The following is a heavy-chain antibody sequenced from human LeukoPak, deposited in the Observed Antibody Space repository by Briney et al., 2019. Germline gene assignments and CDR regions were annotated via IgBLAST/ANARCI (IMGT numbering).Heavy chain of an antibody. CDR2: ISHSGRT. CDR3: ARGRYCTGTNCYRVDFDY. V-gene: IGHV4-34*01. CDR1: GGSFSGYY. Sequence: SETLSLTCAVYGGSFSGYYWSWIRQPPGKGLEWIGEISHSGRTNYNPSLRSRVTISVDTSKHQFSLKLSSVTAADTAVYYCARGRYCTGTNCYRVDFDYWGQGTLVTVSS. J-gene: IGHJ4*02. D-gene: IGHD2-8*02.